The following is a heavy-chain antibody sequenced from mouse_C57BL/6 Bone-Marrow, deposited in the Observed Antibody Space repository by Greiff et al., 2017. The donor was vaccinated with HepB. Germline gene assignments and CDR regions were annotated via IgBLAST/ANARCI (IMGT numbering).Heavy chain of an antibody. CDR1: GYTFTSYW. Sequence: VQLQQPGAELVKPGASVKMSCKASGYTFTSYWITWVKQRPGQGLEWIGDIYPGSGSTNYNEKFKSKATLTVDTSSSTAYMQLSSLTSEDSAVYYCAREGVTTVVARYYAMDYWGQGTSVTVSS. V-gene: IGHV1-55*01. CDR3: AREGVTTVVARYYAMDY. J-gene: IGHJ4*01. CDR2: IYPGSGST. D-gene: IGHD1-1*01.